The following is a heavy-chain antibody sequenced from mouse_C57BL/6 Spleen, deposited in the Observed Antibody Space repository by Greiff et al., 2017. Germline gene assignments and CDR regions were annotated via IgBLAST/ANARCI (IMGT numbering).Heavy chain of an antibody. D-gene: IGHD3-2*02. CDR1: GYSITSGYD. CDR3: AREGSQATFAY. J-gene: IGHJ3*01. V-gene: IGHV3-1*01. Sequence: EVKLVESGPGMVKPSQSLSLTCTVTGYSITSGYDWHWIRHFPGHKLEWMGYLSYSGSTNYNPSLKSRISITHDTSKNHFFLKLNSVTTEDTATYYCAREGSQATFAYWGQGTLVTVSA. CDR2: LSYSGST.